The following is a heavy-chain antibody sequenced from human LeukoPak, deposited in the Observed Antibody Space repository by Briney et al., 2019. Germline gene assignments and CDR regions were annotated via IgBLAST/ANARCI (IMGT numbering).Heavy chain of an antibody. CDR1: GGSMSNYY. CDR3: ARGSWQLAEEVY. V-gene: IGHV4-4*07. J-gene: IGHJ4*02. CDR2: IYTSGST. D-gene: IGHD6-6*01. Sequence: PSETLSLTCTVSGGSMSNYYWSWIRQPAGKGLEWIGLIYTSGSTYYNPSLKSRVTISVDTSKNQFSLKLSSVTAADTAVYYCARGSWQLAEEVYWGQGTLVTVSS.